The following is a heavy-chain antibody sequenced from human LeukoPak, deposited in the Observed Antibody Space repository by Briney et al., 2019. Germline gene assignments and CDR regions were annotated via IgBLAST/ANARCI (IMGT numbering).Heavy chain of an antibody. CDR2: TYNSGNT. Sequence: SDTLSLTCSVSGGSVSAYYWSWIRQPLGGGLEWMGYTYNSGNTKYNPSLKSRLTISVDTSGNHFSLKLSSVTAADTAVYYCATHSSLMQLGCFDYWGQGALVTVSS. CDR1: GGSVSAYY. J-gene: IGHJ4*02. V-gene: IGHV4-59*08. CDR3: ATHSSLMQLGCFDY. D-gene: IGHD3-16*01.